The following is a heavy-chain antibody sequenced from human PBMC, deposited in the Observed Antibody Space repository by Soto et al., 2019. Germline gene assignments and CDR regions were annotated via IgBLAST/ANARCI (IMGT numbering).Heavy chain of an antibody. D-gene: IGHD3-22*01. Sequence: PAEFLNICSRSAGYVINTNMFGWLRQLRERGLGWVGIMYPGDSDTRLLPSLEGHVILSADVTVSTAFLQWRSLKTSDSGMYFCARLPRDCNKTSCYYADHWGQGTSVTVSS. V-gene: IGHV5-51*01. J-gene: IGHJ4*02. CDR1: GYVINTNM. CDR3: ARLPRDCNKTSCYYADH. CDR2: MYPGDSDT.